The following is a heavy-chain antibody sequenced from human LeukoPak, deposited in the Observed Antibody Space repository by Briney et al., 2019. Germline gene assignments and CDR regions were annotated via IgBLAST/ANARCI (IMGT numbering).Heavy chain of an antibody. Sequence: SQTLSLTCTVSRGSLSSGGYYWSWNRQHPGKGLEWIGYIYYSGSTYYNPSLKSRVTISVDTSKNHFSLKLSSVTAANTPVYYCARGDSVRGDYGDYNLLSFDPWGQGTLVTVSS. V-gene: IGHV4-31*03. D-gene: IGHD4-17*01. J-gene: IGHJ5*02. CDR2: IYYSGST. CDR3: ARGDSVRGDYGDYNLLSFDP. CDR1: RGSLSSGGYY.